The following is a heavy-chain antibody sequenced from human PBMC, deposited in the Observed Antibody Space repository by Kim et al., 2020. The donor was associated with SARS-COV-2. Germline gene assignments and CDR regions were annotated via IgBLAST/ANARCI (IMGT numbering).Heavy chain of an antibody. V-gene: IGHV3-21*01. J-gene: IGHJ4*02. D-gene: IGHD1-1*01. Sequence: GGSLRLSCAASGFTFSSYSMNWVRQAPGKGLEWVSSISSSSSYIYYADSVKGRFTISRDNAKNSLYLQMNSLRAEDTAVYYCARDGTGGGSFDYWGQGTLVTVSS. CDR2: ISSSSSYI. CDR1: GFTFSSYS. CDR3: ARDGTGGGSFDY.